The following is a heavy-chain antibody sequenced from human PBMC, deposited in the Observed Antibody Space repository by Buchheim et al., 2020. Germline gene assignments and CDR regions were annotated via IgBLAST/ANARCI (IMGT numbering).Heavy chain of an antibody. V-gene: IGHV1-46*01. CDR2: INPSGRST. J-gene: IGHJ4*02. D-gene: IGHD2-15*01. CDR1: GSTFTTYY. Sequence: QVQLVQSGAEVKKPGASVKVSCKASGSTFTTYYMHWVRQAPGQGLEWMGIINPSGRSTSYAQKFQGRVTMTRDTSTSTVYMELSSLRSEDTAVYYCASESDGGCCVPHCENDYWGQGTL. CDR3: ASESDGGCCVPHCENDY.